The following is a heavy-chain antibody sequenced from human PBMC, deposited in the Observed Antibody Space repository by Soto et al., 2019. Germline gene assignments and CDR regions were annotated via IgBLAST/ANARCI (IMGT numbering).Heavy chain of an antibody. D-gene: IGHD6-6*01. J-gene: IGHJ4*01. Sequence: EVQLVESGGGLVQPGGSLRLSCAASGFTFSSYWMSWVRQAPGKGLEWVANIKQDGSDKYYVDSVKGRFTISRDNAKNSLYLQMNSLTAEHTAIYYCAKVKSLAGQEWGQGTLVTVSS. V-gene: IGHV3-7*05. CDR3: AKVKSLAGQE. CDR2: IKQDGSDK. CDR1: GFTFSSYW.